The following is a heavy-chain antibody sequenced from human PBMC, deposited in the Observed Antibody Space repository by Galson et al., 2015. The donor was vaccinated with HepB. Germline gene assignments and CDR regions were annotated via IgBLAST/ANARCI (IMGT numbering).Heavy chain of an antibody. CDR3: AKEYLQLTTYYYGMDV. Sequence: SLRLSCAASGFTFSSYGMHWVRQAPGKGLEWVAVISYDGSNKYYADSVKGRFTISRDNSKNTLYLQMNSLRAEDTAVYYCAKEYLQLTTYYYGMDVWGQGTTVTVSS. D-gene: IGHD1/OR15-1a*01. J-gene: IGHJ6*02. CDR1: GFTFSSYG. CDR2: ISYDGSNK. V-gene: IGHV3-30*18.